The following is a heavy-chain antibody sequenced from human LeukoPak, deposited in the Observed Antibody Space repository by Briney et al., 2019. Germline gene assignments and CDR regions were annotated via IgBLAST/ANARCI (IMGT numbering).Heavy chain of an antibody. J-gene: IGHJ4*02. CDR3: ARSRSNVDSSYFDY. V-gene: IGHV1-46*01. D-gene: IGHD6-13*01. CDR1: GYTFTSYY. Sequence: GESLKISCKGSGYTFTSYYMHWVRQAPGQGLEWMGIINPSGGSTSYAQKFQGRVTMTRDMSTSTVYMELSSLRSEDTAVYYCARSRSNVDSSYFDYWGQGTLVTVSS. CDR2: INPSGGST.